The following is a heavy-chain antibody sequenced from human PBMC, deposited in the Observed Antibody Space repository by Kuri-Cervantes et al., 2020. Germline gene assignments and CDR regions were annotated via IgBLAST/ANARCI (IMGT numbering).Heavy chain of an antibody. D-gene: IGHD1-26*01. CDR3: ASFSLIVGASGSGYWFDP. CDR2: IYYSGST. V-gene: IGHV4-61*01. Sequence: ESLKISCTVSGGSVSSGSYYWSWIRQPPGKGLEWIGYIYYSGSTYYNPSLKSRVTISVDRSKNQFSLKLSSVTAADTAVYYCASFSLIVGASGSGYWFDPWGQGTLVTVSS. J-gene: IGHJ5*02. CDR1: GGSVSSGSYY.